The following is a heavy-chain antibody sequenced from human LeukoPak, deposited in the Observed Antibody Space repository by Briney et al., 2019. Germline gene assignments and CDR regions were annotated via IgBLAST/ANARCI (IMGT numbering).Heavy chain of an antibody. CDR1: GFTFSSYW. J-gene: IGHJ4*02. CDR3: ARVLRWELLDY. CDR2: IKQDGSEK. Sequence: GGPLRLSCAASGFTFSSYWMSWVRQAPGKGLEWVANIKQDGSEKYYVDSVKGRFTISRDNAKNSLYLQMNSLRAEDTAVCYCARVLRWELLDYWGQGTLVTVSS. D-gene: IGHD1-26*01. V-gene: IGHV3-7*01.